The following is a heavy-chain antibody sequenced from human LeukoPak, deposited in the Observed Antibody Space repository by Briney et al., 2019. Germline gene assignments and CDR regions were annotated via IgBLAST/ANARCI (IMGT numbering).Heavy chain of an antibody. CDR1: GGSISSYY. V-gene: IGHV4-4*07. CDR2: IDSRGST. Sequence: SETLSLTCTVSGGSISSYYWNWIRQPAGKGLEWIGRIDSRGSTNYNPSLKSRVTISVDTSKNQFSLKLSSVTAADTAVYYCAREGGGNHVDYWGQGTLVTVSS. CDR3: AREGGGNHVDY. D-gene: IGHD3-16*01. J-gene: IGHJ4*02.